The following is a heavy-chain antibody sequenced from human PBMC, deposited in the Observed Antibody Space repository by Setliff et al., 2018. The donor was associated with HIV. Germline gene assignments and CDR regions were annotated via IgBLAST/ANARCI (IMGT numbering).Heavy chain of an antibody. Sequence: PSETLSLTCTVSGGSISSGSYYWSWIRQPAGKGLEWIGHIYANGNTNYNPSLKSRVTMSIDTSKNQFSLKLTSVTTADTAMYYCAGRGGYNDWYFDYWGQGALVTVSS. CDR1: GGSISSGSYY. CDR2: IYANGNT. D-gene: IGHD5-12*01. V-gene: IGHV4-61*10. J-gene: IGHJ4*02. CDR3: AGRGGYNDWYFDY.